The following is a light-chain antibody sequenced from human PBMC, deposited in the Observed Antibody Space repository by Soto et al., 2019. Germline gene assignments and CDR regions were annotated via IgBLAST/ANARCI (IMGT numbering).Light chain of an antibody. Sequence: EIVLTQSPGTLSLSPGERATLSCRASQSVSSSYLAWYQQKPGQAPRLLIYAASSSATGIPDRFSGSGSGTDFTLTISRLEPEDFAVYYCQQYGSSGYTFGQGTKLEIK. J-gene: IGKJ2*01. CDR2: AAS. V-gene: IGKV3-20*01. CDR3: QQYGSSGYT. CDR1: QSVSSSY.